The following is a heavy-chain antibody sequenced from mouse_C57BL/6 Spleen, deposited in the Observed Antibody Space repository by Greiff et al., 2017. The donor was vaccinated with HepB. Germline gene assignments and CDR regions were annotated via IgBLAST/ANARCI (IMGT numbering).Heavy chain of an antibody. D-gene: IGHD2-2*01. CDR1: GYSITSGYY. CDR3: ARGGYDDAMDY. J-gene: IGHJ4*01. V-gene: IGHV3-6*01. CDR2: ISYDGSN. Sequence: VQLQQSGPGLVKSSQSLSLTCSVTGYSITSGYYWNWIRQFPGNKLEWMGYISYDGSNNYNPSLKNRISITRDTSKNQFFLKLNSVTTEDTATYYCARGGYDDAMDYWGQGTSVTISS.